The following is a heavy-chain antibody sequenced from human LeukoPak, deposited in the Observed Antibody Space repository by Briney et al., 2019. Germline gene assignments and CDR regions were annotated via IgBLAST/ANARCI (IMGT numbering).Heavy chain of an antibody. CDR3: VKDGGDYGDYSYYFDY. V-gene: IGHV3-9*01. CDR2: ISWNSGRI. D-gene: IGHD4-17*01. Sequence: GRSLRLSCAASGFTFNDFAMHWVRLTPGKGLEWVSGISWNSGRIGYADSVKGRFTISRDNAENSLYPQMNSLRTEDTALYYCVKDGGDYGDYSYYFDYWGQGTLVTVSS. CDR1: GFTFNDFA. J-gene: IGHJ4*02.